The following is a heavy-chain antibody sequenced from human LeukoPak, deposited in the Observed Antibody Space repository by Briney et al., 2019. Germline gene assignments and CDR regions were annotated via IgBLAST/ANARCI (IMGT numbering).Heavy chain of an antibody. CDR2: IYTSGST. D-gene: IGHD3-10*01. Sequence: KASETLSLTCTVSGVSISSYYWSWIRQPAGKGLEWIGRIYTSGSTNYNPSLKSRVTMSVDTSKNQFSLKLSSVTAADTAVYYCARDLSVYYYGSGSYSLPYFDYWGQGTLVTVSS. J-gene: IGHJ4*02. CDR3: ARDLSVYYYGSGSYSLPYFDY. V-gene: IGHV4-4*07. CDR1: GVSISSYY.